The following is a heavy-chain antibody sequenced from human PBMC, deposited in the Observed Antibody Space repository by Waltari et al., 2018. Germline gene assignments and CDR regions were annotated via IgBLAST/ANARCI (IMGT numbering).Heavy chain of an antibody. Sequence: EVQLVESGGGLVQPGGSLRLSCAASGITVVTYYMSWGRQAPGKGLELISLIYSSGSTYYADSVKGRFTISRDNAKNTLYLQMNSLRSEDTAVYFCARDPPGVAAAGPGRGWGQGTLVTVSS. V-gene: IGHV3-66*02. CDR3: ARDPPGVAAAGPGRG. CDR2: IYSSGST. CDR1: GITVVTYY. D-gene: IGHD6-25*01. J-gene: IGHJ4*02.